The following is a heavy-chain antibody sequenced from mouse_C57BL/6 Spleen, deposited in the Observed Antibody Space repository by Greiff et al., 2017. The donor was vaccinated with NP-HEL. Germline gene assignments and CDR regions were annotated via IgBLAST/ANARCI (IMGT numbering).Heavy chain of an antibody. CDR3: ARGEVTTGTWFSY. CDR2: ILPSIGST. V-gene: IGHV15-2*01. J-gene: IGHJ3*01. Sequence: VQLQQSGSELRSPGSSVKLSCKDFDSDVFPIAYMSWVRQKPGHGFEWIGGILPSIGSTIYGEKFEDKATLDADTLSNTAYLELNSLTSEDSAIYYCARGEVTTGTWFSYWGQGTLVTVSA. CDR1: DSDVFPIAY. D-gene: IGHD2-2*01.